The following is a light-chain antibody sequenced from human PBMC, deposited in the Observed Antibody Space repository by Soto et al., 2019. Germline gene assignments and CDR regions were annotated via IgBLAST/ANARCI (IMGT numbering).Light chain of an antibody. CDR1: NIGRKS. Sequence: SYELTQSPSVSVAPGQTARVTCGGNNIGRKSVFWYQQKPGQAPVLVVYDDRARPSGIPERFSGSNSGHTATLTIRRVGAGEEADYYCQVWDCSSDHVGFGGATKLTVL. CDR3: QVWDCSSDHVG. J-gene: IGLJ2*01. CDR2: DDR. V-gene: IGLV3-21*02.